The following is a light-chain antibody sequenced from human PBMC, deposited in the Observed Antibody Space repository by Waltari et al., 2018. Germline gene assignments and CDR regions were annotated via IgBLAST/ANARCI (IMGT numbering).Light chain of an antibody. J-gene: IGKJ1*01. CDR2: DAT. CDR1: QSIGSN. V-gene: IGKV3-15*01. Sequence: EIVMTQSPATLSVSPGESATRTCRASQSIGSNLAWYQQKPGQAPRLLIYDATTRDTDIAARFSGSGSGTEFTLTISSLQSEDFAVYFCQQYRDWPRTFGHGTKVETK. CDR3: QQYRDWPRT.